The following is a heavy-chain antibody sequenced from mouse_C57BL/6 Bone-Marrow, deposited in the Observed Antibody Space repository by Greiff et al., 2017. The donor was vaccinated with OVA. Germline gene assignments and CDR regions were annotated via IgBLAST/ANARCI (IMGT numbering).Heavy chain of an antibody. V-gene: IGHV3-6*01. J-gene: IGHJ3*01. CDR2: ISYDGSN. D-gene: IGHD1-1*01. CDR1: GYSITSGYY. Sequence: VQLKESGPGLVKPSQSLSLTCSVTGYSITSGYYWNWIRQFPGNKLEWMGYISYDGSNNYNPSLKNRISIPRDTSKNQFFLKLNSVTTEDTATYYCAREENGSSYPAWFAYWGQGTLVTVSA. CDR3: AREENGSSYPAWFAY.